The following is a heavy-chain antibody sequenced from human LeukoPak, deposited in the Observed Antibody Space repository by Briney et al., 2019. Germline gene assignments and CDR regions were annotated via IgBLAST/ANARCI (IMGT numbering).Heavy chain of an antibody. D-gene: IGHD6-13*01. V-gene: IGHV3-33*01. J-gene: IGHJ4*02. CDR3: ARSSISAAVFDY. CDR2: IWYDGSKK. CDR1: GFTFSNYG. Sequence: GGSLRLSCAASGFTFSNYGMNWVRQAPGKGLEWVAVIWYDGSKKYYADSVKGRFTISRDNSKNTLYMQINSLRAEDTAVYYCARSSISAAVFDYWGQGTLVTVSS.